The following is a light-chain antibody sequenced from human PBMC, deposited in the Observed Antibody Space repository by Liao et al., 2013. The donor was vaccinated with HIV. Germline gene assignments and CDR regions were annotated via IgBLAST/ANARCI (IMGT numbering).Light chain of an antibody. CDR3: QSWDNNTYV. CDR2: QDT. J-gene: IGLJ1*01. V-gene: IGLV3-1*01. CDR1: KLGDKY. Sequence: SYELTQPPAVSVSPGQTASIPCSGDKLGDKYACWYQQKPGQSPVLVIYQDTKRPSGIPERFSGSNSGNTATLTISGTQAMDEADYFCQSWDNNTYVFGSGTKVTVL.